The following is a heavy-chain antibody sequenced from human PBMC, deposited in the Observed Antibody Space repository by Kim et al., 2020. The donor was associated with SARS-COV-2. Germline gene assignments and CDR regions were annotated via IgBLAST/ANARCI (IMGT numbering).Heavy chain of an antibody. CDR3: ARGTKERKYYFDY. Sequence: SVKVSCKASGGTFSSYAISWVRQAPGQGLEWMGGIIPIFGTANYAQKFQGRVTITADESTSTAYMELSSLRSEDTAVYYCARGTKERKYYFDYWGQGTLVTVSS. CDR2: IIPIFGTA. CDR1: GGTFSSYA. J-gene: IGHJ4*02. V-gene: IGHV1-69*13.